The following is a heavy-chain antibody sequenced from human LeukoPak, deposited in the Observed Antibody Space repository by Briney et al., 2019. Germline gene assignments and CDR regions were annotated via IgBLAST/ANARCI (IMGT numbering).Heavy chain of an antibody. Sequence: GGSLRLSCAASEFSVGSNYMTWVRQAPGKGLEWVSGISGSGGSTYYADSVKGRFTISRDNPKNTLYLKMNSLRAEDTAVYYCAKSGSSGYYGTVYWGQGTLVTVSS. CDR1: EFSVGSNY. J-gene: IGHJ4*02. CDR2: ISGSGGST. V-gene: IGHV3-23*01. D-gene: IGHD3-22*01. CDR3: AKSGSSGYYGTVY.